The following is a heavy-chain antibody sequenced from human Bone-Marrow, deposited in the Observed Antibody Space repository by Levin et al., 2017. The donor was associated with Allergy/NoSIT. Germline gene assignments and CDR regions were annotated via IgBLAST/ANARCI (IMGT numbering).Heavy chain of an antibody. D-gene: IGHD3-10*01. CDR3: ATTKWFGAHYDY. CDR1: GFTFSSYA. Sequence: QSGGSLRLSCTGSGFTFSSYAMTWVRRAPGRGLEWVSSISGGGDSTFYADYVKGRFTISRDNSRNIVYLQMNSLRAEDTAVYYCATTKWFGAHYDYWGHGTLVTVSS. CDR2: ISGGGDST. V-gene: IGHV3-23*01. J-gene: IGHJ4*01.